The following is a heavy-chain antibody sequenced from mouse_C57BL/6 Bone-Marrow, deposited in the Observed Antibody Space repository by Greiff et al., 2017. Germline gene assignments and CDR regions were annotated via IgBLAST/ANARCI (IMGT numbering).Heavy chain of an antibody. CDR1: GYTFTSYW. D-gene: IGHD1-1*01. J-gene: IGHJ2*01. V-gene: IGHV1-55*01. Sequence: VQGVESGAELVKPGASVKMSCKASGYTFTSYWITWVKQRPGQGLEWIGDIYPGSGSTNYNEKFKSKATLTVDTSSSTAYMQLSSLTSEDSAVYYCASFTTVVPYFDYWGQGTTLTVSS. CDR2: IYPGSGST. CDR3: ASFTTVVPYFDY.